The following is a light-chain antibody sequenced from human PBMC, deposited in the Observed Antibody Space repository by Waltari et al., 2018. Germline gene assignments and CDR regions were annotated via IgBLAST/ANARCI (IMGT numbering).Light chain of an antibody. Sequence: QSALTQPASVSGSPGQSLTISCTGTSSDVGGYNYVSWYQHHPGKAPRLMIYDVSNRPSGVSNRFSGAKSGNTASLTISGLQAEDEAEYYCSSYTSSRTVVFGGGTQVTVL. CDR1: SSDVGGYNY. V-gene: IGLV2-14*03. CDR2: DVS. J-gene: IGLJ2*01. CDR3: SSYTSSRTVV.